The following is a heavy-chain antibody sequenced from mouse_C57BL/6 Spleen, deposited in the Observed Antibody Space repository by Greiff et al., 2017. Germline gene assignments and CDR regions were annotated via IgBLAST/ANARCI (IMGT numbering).Heavy chain of an antibody. V-gene: IGHV1-18*01. CDR1: GYTFTDYN. CDR2: INPNNGGT. D-gene: IGHD2-5*01. CDR3: ARAFYSKSVAY. J-gene: IGHJ3*01. Sequence: VHVKQSGPELVKPGASVKIPCKASGYTFTDYNMDWVKQSHGKSLEWIGDINPNNGGTIYNQKFKGKATLTVDKSSSTAYMQLSSLTSEDSAVYYCARAFYSKSVAYWGQGTLVTVSA.